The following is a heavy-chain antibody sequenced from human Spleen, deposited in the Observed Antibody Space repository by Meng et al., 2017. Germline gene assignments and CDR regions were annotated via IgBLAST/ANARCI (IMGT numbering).Heavy chain of an antibody. CDR1: GGSISSSSYY. J-gene: IGHJ4*02. Sequence: SETLSLTCTVSGGSISSSSYYWGWIRQPPGKGLEWIGSIYYSGSTYYNPSLKSRVTISVDTSKNQFSLKLSSVTAADTAVYYCARGSWDTQGVDYWGQGTLVTVSS. CDR3: ARGSWDTQGVDY. D-gene: IGHD2-15*01. V-gene: IGHV4-39*07. CDR2: IYYSGST.